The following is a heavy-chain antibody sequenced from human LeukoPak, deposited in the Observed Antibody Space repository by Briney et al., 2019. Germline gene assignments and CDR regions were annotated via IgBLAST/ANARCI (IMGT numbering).Heavy chain of an antibody. CDR1: GGSISSYY. V-gene: IGHV4-59*08. D-gene: IGHD3-16*02. Sequence: SETLSLTCTVSGGSISSYYWSWIRQPPGKGLEGIGYIYYTGITNYNPSLESRVTISVDTSKNQFSLKLNSVTAADTAVYYCTRHDAVPVIGHGMGVWGQGTPVTVSS. CDR3: TRHDAVPVIGHGMGV. CDR2: IYYTGIT. J-gene: IGHJ6*02.